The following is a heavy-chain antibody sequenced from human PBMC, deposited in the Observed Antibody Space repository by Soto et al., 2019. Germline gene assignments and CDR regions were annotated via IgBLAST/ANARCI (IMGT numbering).Heavy chain of an antibody. CDR2: IHDSGST. D-gene: IGHD2-15*01. CDR3: ARHCSAGNCFRV. J-gene: IGHJ6*04. V-gene: IGHV4-59*08. CDR1: GGSISGYY. Sequence: PSETLSLTCTVSGGSISGYYWSWIRQPPGKGPEWIGYIHDSGSTNYNFSLKSRLTISVDTSKNQFSLKLSSVTAADTAVYYCARHCSAGNCFRVWGKGTTVTVSS.